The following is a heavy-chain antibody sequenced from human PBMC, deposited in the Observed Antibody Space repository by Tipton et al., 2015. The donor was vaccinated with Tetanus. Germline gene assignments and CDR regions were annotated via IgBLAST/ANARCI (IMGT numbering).Heavy chain of an antibody. CDR1: GYTFTSYY. Sequence: QSGAEVKKPGASVKVSCKASGYTFTSYYMHWVRQAPGQGLEWMGIINPSGGSTSYAQKFQGRVTMTRDTSTSTVYMELSSLRSEDTAVYYCASGIAAAGQILGPRPFGYYYGMDVWGQGTTVTVSS. V-gene: IGHV1-46*01. J-gene: IGHJ6*02. CDR3: ASGIAAAGQILGPRPFGYYYGMDV. D-gene: IGHD6-13*01. CDR2: INPSGGST.